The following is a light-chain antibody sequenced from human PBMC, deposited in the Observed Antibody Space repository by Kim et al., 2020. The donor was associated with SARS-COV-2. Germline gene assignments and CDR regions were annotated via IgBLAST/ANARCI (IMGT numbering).Light chain of an antibody. V-gene: IGKV3-11*01. Sequence: EIVLTQSPATLSLSPGERATLSCRASQSVRSSLVWYQQKPGQPPRLLIYDSSNRATGIPARFSGSGSGTDFTLTISSLEPDDSALYYCQQRTIWPLTFGGETKMEI. CDR1: QSVRSS. CDR3: QQRTIWPLT. CDR2: DSS. J-gene: IGKJ4*01.